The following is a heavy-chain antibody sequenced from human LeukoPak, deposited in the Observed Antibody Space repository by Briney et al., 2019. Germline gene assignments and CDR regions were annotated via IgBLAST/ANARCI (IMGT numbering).Heavy chain of an antibody. CDR3: ASAGYSYGYPNYYYYYMDV. V-gene: IGHV4-38-2*02. J-gene: IGHJ6*03. Sequence: SETLSLTCTVSGYSISSGYYWGWIRQPPGKGLEWIGSIYHSGSTYYNPSLKSRVTISVDTSKNQFSLKLSSVTAADTAVYYCASAGYSYGYPNYYYYYMDVWGKGTTVTVSS. CDR1: GYSISSGYY. D-gene: IGHD5-18*01. CDR2: IYHSGST.